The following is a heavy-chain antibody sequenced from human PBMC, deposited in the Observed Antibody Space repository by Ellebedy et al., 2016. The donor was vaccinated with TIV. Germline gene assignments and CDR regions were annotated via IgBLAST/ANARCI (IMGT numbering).Heavy chain of an antibody. CDR1: GFTFSGYW. V-gene: IGHV3-74*01. J-gene: IGHJ6*02. CDR2: IATDGSRT. Sequence: GESLKISCAASGFTFSGYWMHWVRQPPGKGLVWVPRIATDGSRTTYADSVKGRFSISRDNAKNTLYLHMSSLRAEETAVYFCVRDKQEYGGGYYFDGMDVWGQGTMVTISS. CDR3: VRDKQEYGGGYYFDGMDV. D-gene: IGHD4-23*01.